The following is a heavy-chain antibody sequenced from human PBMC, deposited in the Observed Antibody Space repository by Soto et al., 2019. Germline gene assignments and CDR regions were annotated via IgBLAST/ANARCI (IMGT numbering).Heavy chain of an antibody. Sequence: EVQLVESGGGLVKPGGSLRLSCAASGFTFSSYSMNWVRQAPGKGLEWVSSISSSSSYIYYEDSVKGRFTISRDNAKNSLYLQMNSLRAEDTAVYYCAREVYKYSGSDFDYWGQGTLVTVSS. CDR1: GFTFSSYS. CDR3: AREVYKYSGSDFDY. CDR2: ISSSSSYI. J-gene: IGHJ4*02. D-gene: IGHD5-12*01. V-gene: IGHV3-21*01.